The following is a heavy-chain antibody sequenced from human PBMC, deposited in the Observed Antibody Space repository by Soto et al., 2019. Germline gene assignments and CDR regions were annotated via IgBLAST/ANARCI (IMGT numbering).Heavy chain of an antibody. CDR3: TREPNVDAAIDFDY. Sequence: GGSLRLSCAASGFTFSSYEMNWVRQAPGKGLEWVSYISSSGGTIYYADSVKGRFTISRDNAKNSLYLQMNSLSAEDTAVYYCTREPNVDAAIDFDYWGRGTLVTVSS. V-gene: IGHV3-48*03. CDR1: GFTFSSYE. CDR2: ISSSGGTI. D-gene: IGHD5-18*01. J-gene: IGHJ4*02.